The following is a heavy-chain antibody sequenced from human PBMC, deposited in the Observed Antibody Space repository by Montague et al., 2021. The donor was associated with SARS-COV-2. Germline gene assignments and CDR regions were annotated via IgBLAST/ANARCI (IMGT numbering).Heavy chain of an antibody. D-gene: IGHD1-1*01. V-gene: IGHV6-1*01. Sequence: CAISGDSVSGHSATWIWVRPYPLRGFDWLGRIYYRSKWYNDYAVSVRGRVTINPDTSKNQLSLQLNSVTPEDTAIYYCTSGREGNYNVMDVWGQGTTVTVSS. CDR2: IYYRSKWYN. J-gene: IGHJ6*02. CDR3: TSGREGNYNVMDV. CDR1: GDSVSGHSAT.